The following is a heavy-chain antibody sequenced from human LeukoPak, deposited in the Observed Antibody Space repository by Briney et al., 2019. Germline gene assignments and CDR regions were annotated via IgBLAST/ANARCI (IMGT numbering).Heavy chain of an antibody. D-gene: IGHD6-13*01. CDR1: GFTFSRNA. CDR2: ISSSSNYM. J-gene: IGHJ4*02. Sequence: PGGSLRLSCAASGFTFSRNAMNWVRQAPGKGLEWVSFISSSSNYMSYADSVKGRFTISRDNAKNSLYLQMDSLRAEDTAVYYCARPLDSSNNYFDYWGQGTLVTVSA. V-gene: IGHV3-21*01. CDR3: ARPLDSSNNYFDY.